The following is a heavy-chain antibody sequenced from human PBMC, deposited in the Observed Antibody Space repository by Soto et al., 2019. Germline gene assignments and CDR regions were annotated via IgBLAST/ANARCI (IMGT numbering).Heavy chain of an antibody. J-gene: IGHJ5*02. CDR3: ARYVPTVFLRHSNWFDP. CDR2: IIPIFGTA. Sequence: SVKVSCKASGGTFSSYAISWVRQAPGQGLEWMGGIIPIFGTANYAQKFQGRVTITADESTSTAYMELSSLRSEDTAVYYCARYVPTVFLRHSNWFDPWGQGTLVTVSS. V-gene: IGHV1-69*13. CDR1: GGTFSSYA. D-gene: IGHD4-4*01.